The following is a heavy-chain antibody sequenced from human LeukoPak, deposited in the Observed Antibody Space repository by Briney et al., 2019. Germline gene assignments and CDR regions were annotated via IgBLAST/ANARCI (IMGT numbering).Heavy chain of an antibody. V-gene: IGHV1-69*13. CDR3: AREHQLHYYGMDV. CDR2: IIPIFGTA. CDR1: GGTFSSYA. J-gene: IGHJ6*02. Sequence: SVKVSCKASGGTFSSYAISWVRQAPGQGLEWMGGIIPIFGTANYAQKFQGRVTITADESTSTAYMELSSLRSEDTAVYYCAREHQLHYYGMDVWGQGTTVTVSS. D-gene: IGHD2-2*01.